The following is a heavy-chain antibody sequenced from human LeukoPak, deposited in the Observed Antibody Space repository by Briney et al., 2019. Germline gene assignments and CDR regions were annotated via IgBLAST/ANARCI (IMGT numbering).Heavy chain of an antibody. CDR1: GFTFSGYW. J-gene: IGHJ5*02. CDR3: ARVPSYGYEGNWFDP. Sequence: QPGGSLRLSCAASGFTFSGYWISWVRQAPGRGLEWVANIKQDGSEKYYVDSVKGRFTISRDNAKNSLYLQMNSLRAEDTAVYYCARVPSYGYEGNWFDPWGQGTLVTVSS. V-gene: IGHV3-7*01. D-gene: IGHD5-18*01. CDR2: IKQDGSEK.